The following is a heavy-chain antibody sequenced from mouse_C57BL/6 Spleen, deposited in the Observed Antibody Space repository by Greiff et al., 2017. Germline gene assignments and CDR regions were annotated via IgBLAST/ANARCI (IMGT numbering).Heavy chain of an antibody. D-gene: IGHD2-4*01. Sequence: EVQLVESGPELVKPGASVKIPCKASGYTFTDYNMDWVKQSHGKSLEWIGDINPNNGGTIYNQKFKGKATLTVDKSSSTAYMELRSLTSEDTAVYYCASSPPHDYGFAYWGQGTLVTVSA. V-gene: IGHV1-18*01. CDR2: INPNNGGT. CDR1: GYTFTDYN. J-gene: IGHJ3*01. CDR3: ASSPPHDYGFAY.